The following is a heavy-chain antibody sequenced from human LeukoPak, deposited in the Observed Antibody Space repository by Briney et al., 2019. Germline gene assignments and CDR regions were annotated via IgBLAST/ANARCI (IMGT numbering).Heavy chain of an antibody. CDR1: GFTFSAHA. CDR2: ISYDGSNK. V-gene: IGHV3-30*04. Sequence: HPGGSLRLSCAASGFTFSAHALHWVRQAPGKGLEWVAVISYDGSNKYYGDSVEGRFTISRDNSKNTLYLQMNSLRAEDTAVYFCARDQRTGPGARGGIEAYYFYNGMDVWGQGTTVTVSS. CDR3: ARDQRTGPGARGGIEAYYFYNGMDV. D-gene: IGHD3-10*01. J-gene: IGHJ6*02.